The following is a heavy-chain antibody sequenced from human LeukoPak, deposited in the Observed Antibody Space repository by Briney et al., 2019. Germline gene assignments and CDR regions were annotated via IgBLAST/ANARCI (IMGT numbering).Heavy chain of an antibody. J-gene: IGHJ4*02. CDR1: GFSLSTSGVG. CDR3: AHSSDSSSWYGRALGHFDY. Sequence: SGPTLVKPTQTLTLTCTFSGFSLSTSGVGVGWIRQPPGKALEWLALIYWDDDKRYSPSLKSRLTITKDTSKNQVVLTMTNMDPVDTATYYCAHSSDSSSWYGRALGHFDYWGQGTLVTVSS. D-gene: IGHD6-13*01. CDR2: IYWDDDK. V-gene: IGHV2-5*02.